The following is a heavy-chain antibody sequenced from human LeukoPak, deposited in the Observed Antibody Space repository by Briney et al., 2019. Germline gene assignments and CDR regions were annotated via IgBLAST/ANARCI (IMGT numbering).Heavy chain of an antibody. Sequence: SQTLSLTCTVSGGSISSGGYYWSWIRQHPGKGLEWIGYIYYSGSTYYNPSLKSRVTISVDTSKNQSSLKLSSVTAADTAVYYGAREKLGITMVRGVPDNYGMDVWGQGTTVTVSS. V-gene: IGHV4-31*03. D-gene: IGHD3-10*01. CDR2: IYYSGST. J-gene: IGHJ6*02. CDR3: AREKLGITMVRGVPDNYGMDV. CDR1: GGSISSGGYY.